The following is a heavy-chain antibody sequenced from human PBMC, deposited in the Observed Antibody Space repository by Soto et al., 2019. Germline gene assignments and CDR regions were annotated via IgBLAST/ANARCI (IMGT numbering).Heavy chain of an antibody. CDR2: IYYSGSS. CDR1: GGSIGNSY. CDR3: AIHSSSWPIFDY. D-gene: IGHD6-13*01. Sequence: QVQLQESGPGLVKPSETLSLTCTVSGGSIGNSYWSWIRQSPGKGLEWIGYIYYSGSSNYNPSLTRLVSISVATSTTQSSLQLSSVTAADTAVYYCAIHSSSWPIFDYWGQGTLVIVSS. J-gene: IGHJ4*02. V-gene: IGHV4-59*08.